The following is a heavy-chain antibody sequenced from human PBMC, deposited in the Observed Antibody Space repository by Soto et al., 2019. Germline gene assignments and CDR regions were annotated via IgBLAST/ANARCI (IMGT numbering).Heavy chain of an antibody. CDR1: GFTFSDYS. V-gene: IGHV3-21*01. Sequence: EVQLVESGGGLVKPGGSLRLSCTASGFTFSDYSMNWVRQAPGQGLQWVSFISSSGNYKYSADSMKGRFTTSRDNANKSLYLQMNSLRDDDTALYYCVRGGSNRYGSGGYGDAFDLWGQGAMVTVSS. CDR2: ISSSGNYK. D-gene: IGHD6-25*01. CDR3: VRGGSNRYGSGGYGDAFDL. J-gene: IGHJ3*01.